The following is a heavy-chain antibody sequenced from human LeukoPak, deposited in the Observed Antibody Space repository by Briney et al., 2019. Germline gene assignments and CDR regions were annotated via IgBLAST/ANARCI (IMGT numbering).Heavy chain of an antibody. CDR1: GFTFSSYA. Sequence: GGSLRLSCGASGFTFSSYAMSWVRQAPGKGLEWVSAISGSGGSTYHADSVKGRFTISRDNSKNTLYLQMNSLRAEDTAVYYCARDRDYDFWSGPRGGFDYWGQGTLVTVSS. J-gene: IGHJ4*02. D-gene: IGHD3-3*01. CDR2: ISGSGGST. CDR3: ARDRDYDFWSGPRGGFDY. V-gene: IGHV3-23*01.